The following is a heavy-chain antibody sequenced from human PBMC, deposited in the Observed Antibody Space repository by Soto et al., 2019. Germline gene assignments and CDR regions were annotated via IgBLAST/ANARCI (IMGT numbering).Heavy chain of an antibody. CDR1: GFTFSSYG. V-gene: IGHV3-33*01. J-gene: IGHJ3*02. D-gene: IGHD3-22*01. Sequence: SLRLSCGASGFTFSSYGIHWVLQAPGQVLAWVAVIWYDGSNKYYADSVKGRVTISRDNSKNTLYPQMNSLRAEDTAVYYCAGGLNYYDSSGYHFHAFDIWGQGTMLAASS. CDR3: AGGLNYYDSSGYHFHAFDI. CDR2: IWYDGSNK.